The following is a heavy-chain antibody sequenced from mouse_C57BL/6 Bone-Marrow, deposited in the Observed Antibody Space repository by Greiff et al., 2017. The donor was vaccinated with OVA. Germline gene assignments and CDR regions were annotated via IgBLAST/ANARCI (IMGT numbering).Heavy chain of an antibody. Sequence: VQLQQSGAELVKPGVSVKLSCKASGYTFTSYWMHWVKQRPGQGLEWIGMIHPNSGSTNYNEKFKSKATLTVDKSSSTAYMQLSSLTSEDSAVYYCARGDYPYYFDYWGQGTTLTVSS. V-gene: IGHV1-64*01. CDR1: GYTFTSYW. CDR3: ARGDYPYYFDY. CDR2: IHPNSGST. D-gene: IGHD2-4*01. J-gene: IGHJ2*01.